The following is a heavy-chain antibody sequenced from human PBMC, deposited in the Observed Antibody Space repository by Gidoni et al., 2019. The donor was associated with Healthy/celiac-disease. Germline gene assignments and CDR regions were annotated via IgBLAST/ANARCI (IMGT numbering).Heavy chain of an antibody. CDR2: IYYSGST. CDR3: ARLVQWSSSWFFDY. D-gene: IGHD6-13*01. V-gene: IGHV4-39*01. J-gene: IGHJ4*02. CDR1: GGSISSSSYY. Sequence: QLQLQESGPGLVKPSETLSLTCTVSGGSISSSSYYWGWIRQPPGKGLGWIGSIYYSGSTYYNPSLKSRVTISVDTSKNQFSLKLSSVTAADTAVYYCARLVQWSSSWFFDYWGQGTLVTVSS.